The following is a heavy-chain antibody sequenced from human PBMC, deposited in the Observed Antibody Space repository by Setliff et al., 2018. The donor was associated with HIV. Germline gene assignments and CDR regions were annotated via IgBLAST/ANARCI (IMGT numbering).Heavy chain of an antibody. CDR2: IYWDNDK. V-gene: IGHV2-5*02. CDR1: GCSLSTSGVG. D-gene: IGHD1-7*01. CDR3: AHRISGSASDWNWWVFDY. Sequence: SGPTLVNPPQTLTLTCTFSGCSLSTSGVGVGWIRQPTGEAPEWLALIYWDNDKRYSPTVKSRVTITKDTSTNQVVLTMTNMDPVDTATYSCAHRISGSASDWNWWVFDYWGQGILVTVSS. J-gene: IGHJ4*02.